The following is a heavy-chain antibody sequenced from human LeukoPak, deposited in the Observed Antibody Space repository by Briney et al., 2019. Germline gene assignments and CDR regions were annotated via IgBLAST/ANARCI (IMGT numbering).Heavy chain of an antibody. CDR2: IRQDGGDK. J-gene: IGHJ4*02. CDR1: GFTFSNYW. CDR3: ARVIVTVPGQSDYFDY. V-gene: IGHV3-7*03. D-gene: IGHD2/OR15-2a*01. Sequence: GGSLRLSCAASGFTFSNYWMCWVRQAPGKGLEWVANIRQDGGDKYYADSVKGRFTISRDNAKNSLYLQMNSLRAEDTAVYSCARVIVTVPGQSDYFDYWGQGTLVTFSS.